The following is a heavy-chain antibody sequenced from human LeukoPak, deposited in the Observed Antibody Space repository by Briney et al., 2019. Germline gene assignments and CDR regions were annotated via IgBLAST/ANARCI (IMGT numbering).Heavy chain of an antibody. V-gene: IGHV3-30*18. J-gene: IGHJ4*02. CDR2: ISYDGSNK. CDR1: GFTFSSYG. D-gene: IGHD5-18*01. Sequence: PGRSLRLSCAASGFTFSSYGMHWVRQAPGKGLEWVAVISYDGSNKYYADSVKGRFTISRDNSTNTLYLQMNNLRAEATAVYYCAKDGATAMAFDYWGQGTLVTVSS. CDR3: AKDGATAMAFDY.